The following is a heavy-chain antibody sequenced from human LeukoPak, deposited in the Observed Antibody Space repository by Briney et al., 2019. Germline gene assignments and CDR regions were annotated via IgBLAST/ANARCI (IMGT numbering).Heavy chain of an antibody. CDR2: TYYRSKWYN. V-gene: IGHV6-1*01. J-gene: IGHJ4*02. CDR3: ARDGSGWFDFDY. D-gene: IGHD6-19*01. CDR1: GDSVSSESAA. Sequence: SQTLSLTCAISGDSVSSESAAWNWIRQSPSRGLEWLGRTYYRSKWYNEYAASVQSRVTIKPDTSKNQFSLQLNSAPPEDTAVYYCARDGSGWFDFDYWGQGTLVTVSS.